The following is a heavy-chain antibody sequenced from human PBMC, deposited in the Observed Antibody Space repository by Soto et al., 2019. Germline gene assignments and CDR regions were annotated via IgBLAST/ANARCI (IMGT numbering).Heavy chain of an antibody. CDR1: GGSISSYY. J-gene: IGHJ6*02. CDR3: ATHSSSSWGFYYYYGMDV. D-gene: IGHD6-13*01. Sequence: PSETLSLTCTVSGGSISSYYWSWIRQPPGKGLEWIGYIYYSGSTNYNPSLKSRVTISVDTSKNQFSLKLSSVTAADTAVYYCATHSSSSWGFYYYYGMDVWGQGTTVTVSS. CDR2: IYYSGST. V-gene: IGHV4-59*08.